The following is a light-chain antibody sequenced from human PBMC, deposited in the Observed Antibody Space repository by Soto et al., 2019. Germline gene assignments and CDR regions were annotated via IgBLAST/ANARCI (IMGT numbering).Light chain of an antibody. CDR3: QQYNNLKNT. J-gene: IGKJ2*01. CDR1: QSVSSN. Sequence: EIVMTQSPATLSVSPGERVTLSCRASQSVSSNLAWYQQKPGQAPRLLIYGASTRATGIPARFSGSGSGTEFTLTISSLQSEDFAVYYCQQYNNLKNTFGQGTKLEIK. CDR2: GAS. V-gene: IGKV3-15*01.